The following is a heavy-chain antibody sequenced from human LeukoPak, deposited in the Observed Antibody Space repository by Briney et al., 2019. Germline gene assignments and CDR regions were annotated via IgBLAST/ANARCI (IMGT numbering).Heavy chain of an antibody. Sequence: GGSLRLSCAVSGFTFSDHYMDCVRQAPGKGLEWVGRSRNRAKSYTTDYAASVKGRFTISRDDSKSTLYLQMNSLETEGTAVYYCSRGATGDHWGQGTLVSVSS. V-gene: IGHV3-72*01. CDR2: SRNRAKSYTT. CDR3: SRGATGDH. CDR1: GFTFSDHY. J-gene: IGHJ4*02.